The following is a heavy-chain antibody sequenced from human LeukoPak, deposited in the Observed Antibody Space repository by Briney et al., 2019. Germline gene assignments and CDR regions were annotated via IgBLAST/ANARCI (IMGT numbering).Heavy chain of an antibody. CDR3: ARIPNSAGFPNWFDP. CDR2: ISGSSDYI. D-gene: IGHD6-19*01. CDR1: GFTFSTST. Sequence: PGGSLRLSCAASGFTFSTSTINWLRQAPGKGLEWVSSISGSSDYIYYADSVKGRFTISRDNAKNSLYLQMNSLRGEDTGVYYCARIPNSAGFPNWFDPWGQGTLVTVSS. V-gene: IGHV3-21*01. J-gene: IGHJ5*02.